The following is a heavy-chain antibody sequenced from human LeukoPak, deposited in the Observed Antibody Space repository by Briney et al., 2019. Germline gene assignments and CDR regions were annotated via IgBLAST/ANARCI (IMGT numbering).Heavy chain of an antibody. D-gene: IGHD3-22*01. CDR3: ARAGSGYYYERNWFDP. CDR2: IYYSGST. CDR1: GGSISSSSYY. Sequence: PSETLSLTCTVSGGSISSSSYYWGWIRQPPGKGLEWIGSIYYSGSTYYNPSLKSRVTISVDTSKNQFSLKLSSVTAADTAVYYCARAGSGYYYERNWFDPWGQGTLITVSS. J-gene: IGHJ5*02. V-gene: IGHV4-39*07.